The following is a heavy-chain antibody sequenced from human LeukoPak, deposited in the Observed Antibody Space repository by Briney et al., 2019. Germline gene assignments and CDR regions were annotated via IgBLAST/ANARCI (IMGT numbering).Heavy chain of an antibody. CDR1: GGSVSSGSYY. J-gene: IGHJ4*02. Sequence: PSETLSLTCTVSGGSVSSGSYYWSWIRQPPGKGLEWIGYIYYSGSTNYNPSLKGRVTVSVDPSKNQFSLKLTSVTAADTAVYYCARQGGVGATGSPNDWGQGTLVTVSS. V-gene: IGHV4-61*01. CDR2: IYYSGST. CDR3: ARQGGVGATGSPND. D-gene: IGHD1-26*01.